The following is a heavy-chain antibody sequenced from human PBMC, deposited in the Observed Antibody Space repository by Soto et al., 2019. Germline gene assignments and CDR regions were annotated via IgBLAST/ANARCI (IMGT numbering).Heavy chain of an antibody. D-gene: IGHD3-16*01. Sequence: GGSLRLSCAASGFTVSSTYMTWVRQPPGQGLEWVSLIYTGGTIYYADSLGGRFTISRDNAKNSLYLQMNSLGAEDTALYYCARGPLSNDHYFDYWGQGALVTVSS. V-gene: IGHV3-66*01. CDR3: ARGPLSNDHYFDY. CDR1: GFTVSSTY. J-gene: IGHJ4*02. CDR2: IYTGGTI.